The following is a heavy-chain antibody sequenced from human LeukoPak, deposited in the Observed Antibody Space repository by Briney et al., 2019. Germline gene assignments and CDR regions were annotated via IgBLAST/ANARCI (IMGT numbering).Heavy chain of an antibody. V-gene: IGHV3-21*01. CDR1: GFTFSSYN. D-gene: IGHD2-15*01. CDR2: VSTSSSYI. Sequence: GGSLRLSCAASGFTFSSYNMNWVRQDPGKGLEWVSSVSTSSSYIYYADSVKGRFTISRDNARNSLYLQMNSLRAEDTAMYYCARDVVVVVASDSNFNYWGQGTLVTVSS. CDR3: ARDVVVVVASDSNFNY. J-gene: IGHJ4*02.